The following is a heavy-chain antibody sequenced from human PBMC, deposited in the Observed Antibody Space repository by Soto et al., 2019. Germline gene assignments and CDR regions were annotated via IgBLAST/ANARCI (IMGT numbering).Heavy chain of an antibody. CDR2: ISTYIGNT. J-gene: IGHJ4*02. D-gene: IGHD4-17*01. V-gene: IGHV1-18*01. CDR3: ARRLYGDYDY. CDR1: GYSFTTSG. Sequence: QAQLVQSGAEVKEPGASVKVSCKASGYSFTTSGITWVRQAPGQGLEWMGWISTYIGNTNYAQKLQDRVTLTTDTSTSTAYMELRSLRSDDTAVYYCARRLYGDYDYWGQGTLVTVSS.